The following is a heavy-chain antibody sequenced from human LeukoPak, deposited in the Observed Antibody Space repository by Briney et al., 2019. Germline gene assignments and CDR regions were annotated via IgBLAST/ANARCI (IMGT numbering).Heavy chain of an antibody. J-gene: IGHJ5*02. CDR1: GYLFSAYY. D-gene: IGHD3-9*01. CDR2: IDPSDSYT. V-gene: IGHV5-10-1*01. Sequence: GESLRISCEASGYLFSAYYITWVRQMPGKGLEWMGRIDPSDSYTIYSPSFQGHVTISADKSINTAYLQWNSLRASDTATYYCARRHYDSLTANSWFDPWGQGTLVTVSS. CDR3: ARRHYDSLTANSWFDP.